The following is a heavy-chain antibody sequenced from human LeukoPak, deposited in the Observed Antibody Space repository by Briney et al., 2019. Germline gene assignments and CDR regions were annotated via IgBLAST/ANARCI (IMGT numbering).Heavy chain of an antibody. CDR2: IKSDGSN. Sequence: GGSLRLSCAASGFTFSSYGMHWVRQAPGKGLEWVSRIKSDGSNYYADSVKGRFTIFRDNAKNTLYLQMNSLRAEDTAVYYCARGMSGYYGMDVWGQGTTVTVSS. J-gene: IGHJ6*02. CDR3: ARGMSGYYGMDV. V-gene: IGHV3-74*01. CDR1: GFTFSSYG.